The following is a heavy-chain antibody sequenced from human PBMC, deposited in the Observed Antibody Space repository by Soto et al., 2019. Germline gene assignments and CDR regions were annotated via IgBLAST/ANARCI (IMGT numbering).Heavy chain of an antibody. V-gene: IGHV1-18*01. D-gene: IGHD3-3*01. CDR2: ISAYNGNT. J-gene: IGHJ5*02. CDR1: GYTFTSYG. CDR3: ARDFGGFDP. Sequence: ASVKVSCKASGYTFTSYGISWVRQAPGQGLEWMGWISAYNGNTNYAQKFQGRVTITRDTSASTAYMELSSLRSEDTAVYYCARDFGGFDPWGQGTLVTVSS.